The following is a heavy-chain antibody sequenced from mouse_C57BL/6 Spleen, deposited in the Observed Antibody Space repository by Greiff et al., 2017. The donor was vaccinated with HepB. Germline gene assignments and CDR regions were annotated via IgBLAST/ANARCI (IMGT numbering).Heavy chain of an antibody. Sequence: EVHLVESGGGLVKPGGSLKLSCAASGFTFSSYAMSWVRQTPEKRLEWVATISDGGSYTYYPDNVKGRFTISRDNAKNNLYLQMSHLKSEDTAMYYCARDRDYVRGYFDYWGQGTTLTVSS. V-gene: IGHV5-4*01. CDR3: ARDRDYVRGYFDY. CDR1: GFTFSSYA. J-gene: IGHJ2*01. CDR2: ISDGGSYT. D-gene: IGHD1-1*01.